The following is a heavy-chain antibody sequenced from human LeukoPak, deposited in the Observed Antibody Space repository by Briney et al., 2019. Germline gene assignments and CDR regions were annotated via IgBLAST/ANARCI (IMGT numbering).Heavy chain of an antibody. D-gene: IGHD3-16*01. Sequence: ASVKVSCKASGYTFTDYYMHWVRQAPGQGLEWMGWINLNYGGTNYAQKFQGRVTMTRDTSIETAYMELSSLTSDDTAVYYCAKDSAVWGSLNYFDPWGQGTLVTVSS. J-gene: IGHJ4*02. CDR3: AKDSAVWGSLNYFDP. CDR2: INLNYGGT. V-gene: IGHV1-2*02. CDR1: GYTFTDYY.